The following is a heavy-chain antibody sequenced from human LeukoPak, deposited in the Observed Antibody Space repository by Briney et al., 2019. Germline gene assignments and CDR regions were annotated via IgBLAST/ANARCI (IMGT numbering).Heavy chain of an antibody. CDR1: GGPISSSSYY. CDR3: ARARGPFCSSTSCSSYYFDY. V-gene: IGHV4-39*01. CDR2: LYYSGTT. Sequence: SETLSLTCTVSGGPISSSSYYRGWIRQPPGKGLEWIGSLYYSGTTYYNPSLKSRVTISVDTSKNQFSLKLSSVTAADTAVYFCARARGPFCSSTSCSSYYFDYWGQGTLVTVSS. J-gene: IGHJ4*02. D-gene: IGHD2-2*01.